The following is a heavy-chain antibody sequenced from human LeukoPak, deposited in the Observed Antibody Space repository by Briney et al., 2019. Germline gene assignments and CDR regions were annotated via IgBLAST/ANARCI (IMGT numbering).Heavy chain of an antibody. CDR2: ISAHKGNT. CDR1: GYTFTSYG. CDR3: ARGIYYYGPGNYGMDV. Sequence: GVSAKVSCKASGYTFTSYGITWVRQAPGQGLEWMGWISAHKGNTSYAQKLQGRVTMTTDTSTSTAYMELMSLRSDDTAVYYCARGIYYYGPGNYGMDVWGKGTTVTVSS. V-gene: IGHV1-18*04. D-gene: IGHD3-10*01. J-gene: IGHJ6*04.